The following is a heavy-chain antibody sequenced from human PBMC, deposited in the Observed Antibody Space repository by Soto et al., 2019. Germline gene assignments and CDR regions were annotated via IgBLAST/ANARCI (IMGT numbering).Heavy chain of an antibody. CDR2: INHIVST. CDR3: GRAHNSNYGWFDP. Sequence: SETLSLTCAVYGGSFSGYYWSWIRQPPGKVLEWIGEINHIVSTNYNTSLKSRVTRSVDTSKTQFSLKLSSVAPAATAGFYLGRAHNSNYGWFDPWGQGTLVPVSS. J-gene: IGHJ5*02. D-gene: IGHD1-7*01. V-gene: IGHV4-34*01. CDR1: GGSFSGYY.